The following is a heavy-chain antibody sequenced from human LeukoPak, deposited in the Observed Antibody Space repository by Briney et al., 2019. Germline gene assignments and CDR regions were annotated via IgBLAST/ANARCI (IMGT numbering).Heavy chain of an antibody. D-gene: IGHD2-2*01. CDR1: GYSISSGYY. CDR2: IYHSGST. J-gene: IGHJ5*02. V-gene: IGHV4-38-2*01. CDR3: ARHLGYCSSTSCYPVYWFDP. Sequence: PSETLSLTCAVSGYSISSGYYWGWIRQPPGKGLEWIGSIYHSGSTYYNPPLKSRVTISVDTSKNQFSLKLSSVTAADTAVYYCARHLGYCSSTSCYPVYWFDPWGQGTLVAVSS.